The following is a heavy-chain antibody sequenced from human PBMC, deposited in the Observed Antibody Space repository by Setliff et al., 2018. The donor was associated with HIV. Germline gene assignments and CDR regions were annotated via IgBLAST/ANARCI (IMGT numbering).Heavy chain of an antibody. Sequence: GGSLRLSCAASGFTFIDYALNWVRQAPGKGLEWVSSISSSGSYIYYAPSLKGRFTISRDYASNSLYLEMNSLRAEDTAVYYCARSRSTRDAFDIWGQGTMVTVSS. CDR2: ISSSGSYI. D-gene: IGHD1-1*01. V-gene: IGHV3-21*01. CDR1: GFTFIDYA. CDR3: ARSRSTRDAFDI. J-gene: IGHJ3*02.